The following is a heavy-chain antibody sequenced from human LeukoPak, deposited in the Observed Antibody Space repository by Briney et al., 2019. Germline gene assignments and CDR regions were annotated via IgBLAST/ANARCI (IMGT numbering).Heavy chain of an antibody. CDR2: IDSKT. CDR3: ARHSSVAGTSGCFDS. Sequence: GESLKISRKGSGYNFTTYWIGWVRQMPGKGLEWMGIIDSKTRYSPSFQGQVTISADKSISTAYLQWSSLSDTDTAMYYCARHSSVAGTSGCFDSWGQGTLVTVSS. J-gene: IGHJ5*01. V-gene: IGHV5-51*01. CDR1: GYNFTTYW. D-gene: IGHD6-19*01.